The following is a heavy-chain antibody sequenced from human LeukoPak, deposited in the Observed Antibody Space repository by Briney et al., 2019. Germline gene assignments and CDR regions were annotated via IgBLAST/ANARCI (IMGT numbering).Heavy chain of an antibody. V-gene: IGHV3-30-3*01. CDR3: ARSRPATAILAH. D-gene: IGHD2-2*02. CDR1: GFSFSGHW. CDR2: ISYDGSNK. Sequence: GGSLRLSCTASGFSFSGHWMHWVRQAPGKGLEWVAVISYDGSNKYYADSVKGRFTISRDNSKNTLYLQMNSLRAEDTAVYYCARSRPATAILAHWGQGTLVTVSS. J-gene: IGHJ5*02.